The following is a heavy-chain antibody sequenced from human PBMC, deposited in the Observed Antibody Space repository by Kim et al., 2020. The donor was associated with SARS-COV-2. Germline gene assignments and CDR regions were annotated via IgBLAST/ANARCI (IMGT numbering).Heavy chain of an antibody. V-gene: IGHV5-51*01. Sequence: GESLKISWEGYGFYFSNYWIAWVRQMHGKGLEWMGMFYAGDSQTIYSPSFQGRVTISVDKSIGTADLQWSSLQASDTAKYYCARPRYSTSWNGMDVWGQGTTVTV. CDR1: GFYFSNYW. CDR3: ARPRYSTSWNGMDV. CDR2: FYAGDSQT. D-gene: IGHD6-13*01. J-gene: IGHJ6*01.